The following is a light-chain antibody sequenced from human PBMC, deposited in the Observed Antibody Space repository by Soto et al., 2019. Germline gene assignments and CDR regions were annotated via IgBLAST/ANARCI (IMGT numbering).Light chain of an antibody. CDR3: QQYNSWPT. CDR2: GAA. CDR1: QSVSRSY. J-gene: IGKJ3*01. Sequence: EIVLTQSPGTLSLSPGERATLSCRASQSVSRSYLGWYQQKPGQAPRLLIYGAASRATGIPDRFRGSGSGTDFTLTISRLEPEDFAVYYCQQYNSWPTFGPGTKVDIK. V-gene: IGKV3-20*01.